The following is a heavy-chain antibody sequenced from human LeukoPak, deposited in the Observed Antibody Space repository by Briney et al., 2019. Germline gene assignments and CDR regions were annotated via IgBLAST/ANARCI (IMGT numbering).Heavy chain of an antibody. J-gene: IGHJ3*02. Sequence: SETLSLTCTVSGGSISSSSYYWGWIRQPPGKGLEWIGSIYYSGSTYYNPSLKSRVTISVDTSKNQFSLKLSSVTAADTAVYYCARLYYYGSGGSSNKTNDAFDIWGQGTMVTVSS. CDR3: ARLYYYGSGGSSNKTNDAFDI. CDR2: IYYSGST. CDR1: GGSISSSSYY. V-gene: IGHV4-39*01. D-gene: IGHD3-10*01.